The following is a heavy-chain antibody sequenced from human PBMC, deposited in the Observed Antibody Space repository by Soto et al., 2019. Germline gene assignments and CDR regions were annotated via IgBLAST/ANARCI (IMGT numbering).Heavy chain of an antibody. J-gene: IGHJ4*01. CDR2: VVVGSGNT. CDR1: GFTFSHSA. Sequence: QMQLVQSGPEVKKPGTSVKVSCKASGFTFSHSAMQWVRQARGQSLEWIGWVVVGSGNTNYAQKFQERVTISWDMSTFSAHLDLSRLRSEDTAVYYCAAASVYESNGTKGRMDWCHVTLVTVSS. V-gene: IGHV1-58*02. D-gene: IGHD3-22*01. CDR3: AAASVYESNGTKGRMD.